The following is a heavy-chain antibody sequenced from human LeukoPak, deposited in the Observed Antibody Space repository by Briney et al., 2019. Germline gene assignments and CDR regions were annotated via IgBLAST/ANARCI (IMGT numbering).Heavy chain of an antibody. J-gene: IGHJ4*02. CDR2: ISSNGGST. D-gene: IGHD3-22*01. CDR1: GFTFSSYA. CDR3: ASGYYDSSSGLIAH. Sequence: GGSLRLSCAASGFTFSSYAMHWVRQAPGKGLEYVSSISSNGGSTYYANSVKGRFTISRDNSKNTLYLQMASLRAEDMVVYYCASGYYDSSSGLIAHWGQGTLVTVSS. V-gene: IGHV3-64*01.